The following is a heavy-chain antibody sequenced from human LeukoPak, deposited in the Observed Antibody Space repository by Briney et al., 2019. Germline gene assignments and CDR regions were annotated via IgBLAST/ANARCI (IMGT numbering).Heavy chain of an antibody. CDR1: GYTFTSTG. Sequence: EASVKVSCKDSGYTFTSTGTSGVRAALGQGLEWRGWISAYNGNTNYAQKLQGRVTMTTDTSTSRAYMELRSLRSEDTAVYYCARGDTIFGVVTFDYWGEGTLVTVSP. D-gene: IGHD3-3*01. CDR3: ARGDTIFGVVTFDY. J-gene: IGHJ4*02. V-gene: IGHV1-18*01. CDR2: ISAYNGNT.